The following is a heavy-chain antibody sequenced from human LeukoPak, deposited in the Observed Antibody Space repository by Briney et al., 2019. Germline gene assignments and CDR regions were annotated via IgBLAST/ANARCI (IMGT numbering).Heavy chain of an antibody. Sequence: GGSLRLSCAASGFTVNSNYMIWVRQAPGKGLEWVSVIYSGGSTHSADSVEGRITISRDNPKNTVFLQMGSLRGEDTAVYYCARCYYDGSGFYYYFDYWGQGTLVTVSS. CDR1: GFTVNSNY. CDR2: IYSGGST. D-gene: IGHD3-22*01. J-gene: IGHJ4*02. CDR3: ARCYYDGSGFYYYFDY. V-gene: IGHV3-53*01.